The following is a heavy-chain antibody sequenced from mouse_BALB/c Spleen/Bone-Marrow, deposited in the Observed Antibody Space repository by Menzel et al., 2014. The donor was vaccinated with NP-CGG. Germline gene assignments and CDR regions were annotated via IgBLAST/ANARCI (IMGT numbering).Heavy chain of an antibody. CDR3: ARGLSYYYGTSYYFDY. V-gene: IGHV1S137*01. CDR1: GYTFTDYA. D-gene: IGHD1-1*01. J-gene: IGHJ2*01. Sequence: QVQLKDSGAELVRPGVSVKISCKGSGYTFTDYAMHWVKQSHAKSLEWIGIISSSYGDATYNQKFKGKATMNVDKSSNTAYMELARLTSEDSAIYYCARGLSYYYGTSYYFDYWGQGTTLTVSS. CDR2: ISSSYGDA.